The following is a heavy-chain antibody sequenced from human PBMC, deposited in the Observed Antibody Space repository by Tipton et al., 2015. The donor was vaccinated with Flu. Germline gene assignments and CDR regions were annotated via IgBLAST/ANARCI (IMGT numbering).Heavy chain of an antibody. J-gene: IGHJ4*02. Sequence: SLRLSCTASGITFSSYAMSWVRQAPGKGLEWVSSIVRSGTTTYYADSVKGRFSISRDNSKNLVYLQMDSLRAEDTAVYYCARQIGGGDCYWGQGTLATVSS. CDR3: ARQIGGGDCY. CDR1: GITFSSYA. V-gene: IGHV3-23*01. CDR2: IVRSGTTT. D-gene: IGHD2-21*01.